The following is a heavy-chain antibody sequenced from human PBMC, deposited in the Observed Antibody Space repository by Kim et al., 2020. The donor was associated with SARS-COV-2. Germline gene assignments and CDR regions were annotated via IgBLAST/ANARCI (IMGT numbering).Heavy chain of an antibody. CDR3: ARDVGDCSGGSCYYY. Sequence: PSLRRRVSISVDMTKNQFSLKLSSVTAADTAVYYCARDVGDCSGGSCYYYWGQGTLVTVSS. V-gene: IGHV4-59*01. J-gene: IGHJ4*02. D-gene: IGHD2-15*01.